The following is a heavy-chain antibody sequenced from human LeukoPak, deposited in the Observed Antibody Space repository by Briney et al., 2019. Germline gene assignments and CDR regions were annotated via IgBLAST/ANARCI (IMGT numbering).Heavy chain of an antibody. Sequence: PGGSLRLSCAASGFTFSNFAMSWVRQAPGKGLEWVSAVSSDGANTYYTESLKGRFTISRDNSKNTVYLQMHSLTVEHTAVYYCAKPFGFLEWLYGGYFDSWGQGTLVTVSS. CDR1: GFTFSNFA. V-gene: IGHV3-23*01. CDR2: VSSDGANT. D-gene: IGHD3-3*01. CDR3: AKPFGFLEWLYGGYFDS. J-gene: IGHJ4*02.